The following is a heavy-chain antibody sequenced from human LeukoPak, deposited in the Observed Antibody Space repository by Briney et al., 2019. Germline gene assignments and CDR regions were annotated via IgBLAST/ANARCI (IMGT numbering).Heavy chain of an antibody. CDR2: ITSGGNS. J-gene: IGHJ4*02. Sequence: GGSLRLSCAASGFTVSSTYMNWVRQAPGKGLEWVSVITSGGNSYYADSVKGRFTISRDNSKNTLYLQMNSLRAEDTAVYYCARGQCSSPSCRYFDYWGQGALVTVSP. V-gene: IGHV3-66*01. CDR1: GFTVSSTY. D-gene: IGHD2-2*01. CDR3: ARGQCSSPSCRYFDY.